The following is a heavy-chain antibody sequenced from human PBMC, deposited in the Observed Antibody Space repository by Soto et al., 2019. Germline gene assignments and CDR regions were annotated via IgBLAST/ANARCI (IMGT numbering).Heavy chain of an antibody. D-gene: IGHD2-2*01. CDR3: ARVCVVVPAARKGWFDP. Sequence: SETLSLTCAVYGGSFSGYYWSWIRQPPGKGLEWIGEINHSGSTNYNPSLKSRVTISVDTSKNQFSLKLSSVTAADTAVYYCARVCVVVPAARKGWFDPWGQGTLVTVSS. V-gene: IGHV4-34*01. CDR1: GGSFSGYY. CDR2: INHSGST. J-gene: IGHJ5*02.